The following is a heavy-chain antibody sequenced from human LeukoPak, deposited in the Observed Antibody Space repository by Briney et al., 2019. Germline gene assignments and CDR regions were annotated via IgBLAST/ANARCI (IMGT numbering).Heavy chain of an antibody. CDR2: ISGSGCST. V-gene: IGHV3-23*01. D-gene: IGHD3-10*01. J-gene: IGHJ4*02. CDR1: GFTFSSYA. Sequence: PGGSLRLSCAASGFTFSSYAMSWVRQAPGKGLEWVSAISGSGCSTYYADSVKGRFTISRDNSKNTLYLQMNSLRAEDTAVYYCAKLSDYYGSGSYLDYWGQGTLVTVSS. CDR3: AKLSDYYGSGSYLDY.